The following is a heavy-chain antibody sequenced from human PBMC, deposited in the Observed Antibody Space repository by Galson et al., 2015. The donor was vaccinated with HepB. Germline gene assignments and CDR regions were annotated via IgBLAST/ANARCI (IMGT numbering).Heavy chain of an antibody. CDR1: GSSFTSYW. CDR2: IYPGDSDT. D-gene: IGHD6-13*01. J-gene: IGHJ4*02. CDR3: ARHGTYSSSWYPGDV. Sequence: QSGAEVKKPGESLKISCKGSGSSFTSYWIGWVRQMPGKGLEWMGIIYPGDSDTRYSPSFQGQVTISADKSISTAYLQWSSLKASDTAMYYCARHGTYSSSWYPGDVWGQGTLVTVSS. V-gene: IGHV5-51*01.